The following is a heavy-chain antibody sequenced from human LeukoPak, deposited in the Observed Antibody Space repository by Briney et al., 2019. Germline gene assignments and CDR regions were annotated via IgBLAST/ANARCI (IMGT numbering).Heavy chain of an antibody. D-gene: IGHD3-10*01. CDR3: ARDLSVAAYYGSGSYLGDAFDI. J-gene: IGHJ3*02. CDR1: GGSISSSSYY. CDR2: IYYSGST. Sequence: SETLSLTCTVSGGSISSSSYYWGWIRQPPGKGLEWIRSIYYSGSTYYNPSLKSRVTISVDTSKNQFSLKLSSVTAADTAVYYCARDLSVAAYYGSGSYLGDAFDIWGQGTMVTVSS. V-gene: IGHV4-39*07.